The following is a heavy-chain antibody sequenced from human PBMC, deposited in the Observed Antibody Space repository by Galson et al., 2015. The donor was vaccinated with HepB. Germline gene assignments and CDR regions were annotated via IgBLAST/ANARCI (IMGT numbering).Heavy chain of an antibody. CDR2: INADNGNT. V-gene: IGHV1-3*01. D-gene: IGHD6-13*01. CDR1: GYAFTSYA. Sequence: SVKVSCKASGYAFTSYAMHWVRQAPGQSLEWMGWINADNGNTKYSQNFQGRVTISRDTSANTAYMELSSLRSEDTAVYYCARVWSSSWVFDYWGQGTLVTVSS. J-gene: IGHJ4*02. CDR3: ARVWSSSWVFDY.